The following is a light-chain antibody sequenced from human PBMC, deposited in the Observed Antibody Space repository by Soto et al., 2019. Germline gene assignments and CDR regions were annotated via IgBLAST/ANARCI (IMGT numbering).Light chain of an antibody. CDR2: GAS. V-gene: IGKV3-20*01. Sequence: PGERATLSCRASQSVSSNYLAWYQQKPGQAPRLLIYGASSRATGIPDRFSGSGSGTDFTLTISRLETEDFAVYYCQQYGSSPMTFGQGTRLEIK. J-gene: IGKJ5*01. CDR3: QQYGSSPMT. CDR1: QSVSSNY.